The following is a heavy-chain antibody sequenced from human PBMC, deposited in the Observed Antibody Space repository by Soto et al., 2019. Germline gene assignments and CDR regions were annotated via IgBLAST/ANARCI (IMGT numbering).Heavy chain of an antibody. J-gene: IGHJ4*02. CDR1: GGSISSSSYY. V-gene: IGHV4-39*01. CDR2: IYYSGST. D-gene: IGHD3-3*01. CDR3: ARRDRDITIFGVVIIRGYDY. Sequence: QLQLQESGPGLVKPSETLSLTCTVSGGSISSSSYYWGWIRQPPGKGLEWIGSIYYSGSTYYNPSLKSRVTISGDTSKNQFSLKLSSVTAADTAVYYCARRDRDITIFGVVIIRGYDYWGQGTLVTVSS.